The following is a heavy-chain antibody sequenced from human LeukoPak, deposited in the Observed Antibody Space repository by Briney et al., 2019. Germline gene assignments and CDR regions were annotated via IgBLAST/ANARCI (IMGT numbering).Heavy chain of an antibody. J-gene: IGHJ3*02. CDR2: IYYSGST. CDR1: GGSISSYY. Sequence: PSETLSLTCTVSGGSISSYYWSWIRQPPGKGLEWIGYIYYSGSTNYNPSLKSRVTISVDTSKKQFSLKLSSVTAADTAVYYCARDVGATYDAFDIWGQGTMVTVSS. V-gene: IGHV4-59*01. CDR3: ARDVGATYDAFDI. D-gene: IGHD1-26*01.